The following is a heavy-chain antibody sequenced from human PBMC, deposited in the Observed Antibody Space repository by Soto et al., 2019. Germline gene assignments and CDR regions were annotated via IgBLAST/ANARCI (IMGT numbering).Heavy chain of an antibody. CDR1: GFSFSDYA. CDR2: ISESGGST. D-gene: IGHD6-13*01. CDR3: AKRSPYSSGWYSPSFDY. V-gene: IGHV3-23*01. J-gene: IGHJ4*02. Sequence: GGSLRLSCAASGFSFSDYAMSWVRQAPGKGLEWVSVISESGGSTHYADSVRGRFTVSRDNSKNSLSLRMNSLRDEDTAVYFCAKRSPYSSGWYSPSFDYWGQGALVTVSS.